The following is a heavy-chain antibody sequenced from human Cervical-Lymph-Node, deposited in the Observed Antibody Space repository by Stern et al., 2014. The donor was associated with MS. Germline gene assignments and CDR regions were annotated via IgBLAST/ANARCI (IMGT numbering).Heavy chain of an antibody. Sequence: VQLVESGAEVKKPGASVKVSCKASGDTFATYPIHWLRQAPGQGHVWMGIVNPTDGRTTYAQTFKGRVTMTRDTSTRTVYMELRSLRPEDTAMYFCANPLPYANWGQGTRVTVSS. CDR2: VNPTDGRT. CDR1: GDTFATYP. D-gene: IGHD4-17*01. CDR3: ANPLPYAN. V-gene: IGHV1-46*03. J-gene: IGHJ1*01.